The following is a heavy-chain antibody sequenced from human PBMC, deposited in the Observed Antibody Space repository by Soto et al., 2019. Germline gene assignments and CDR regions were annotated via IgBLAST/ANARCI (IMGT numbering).Heavy chain of an antibody. CDR3: ATRGE. D-gene: IGHD3-10*01. CDR1: GFTVRSDF. Sequence: EVQLVESGGGLVQPGGSLRLSCAASGFTVRSDFMSWVRQAPGKGLEWVSILHRDGNTYYANSVKGRFTISRDNSKNTLYLQMNGLRAEDTSVYYCATRGEWGQGTLVTVSS. CDR2: LHRDGNT. J-gene: IGHJ4*02. V-gene: IGHV3-66*01.